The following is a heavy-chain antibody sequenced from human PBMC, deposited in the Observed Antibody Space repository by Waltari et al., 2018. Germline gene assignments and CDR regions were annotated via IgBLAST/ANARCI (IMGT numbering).Heavy chain of an antibody. D-gene: IGHD3-10*01. CDR1: GIPFSSYA. V-gene: IGHV3-23*01. CDR2: ISGSGGYT. J-gene: IGHJ4*02. CDR3: AKERILAYDGKPEPDFDY. Sequence: EVQLLESGGGLVQPGGSLRLTCTASGIPFSSYAMSWVRQAPGKGLEWVSAISGSGGYTYYADSVKGRFTISRDNSKSTLYLQVNSLRAEDTAVYYCAKERILAYDGKPEPDFDYWGQGTLVTVSS.